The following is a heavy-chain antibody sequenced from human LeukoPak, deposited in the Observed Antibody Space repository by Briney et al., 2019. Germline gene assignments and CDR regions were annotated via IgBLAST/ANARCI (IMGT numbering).Heavy chain of an antibody. CDR2: IYYSGYT. D-gene: IGHD3-10*01. CDR1: GGSISSYY. CDR3: ARARVPMDV. Sequence: PSETLSLTCTVSGGSISSYYWSWLRQPPGKGLEWFGYIYYSGYTNSNPSLKSRVTISVDTSKNHFSLKLTSVAAADTAVYYCARARVPMDVWGKGTTVTVSS. V-gene: IGHV4-59*01. J-gene: IGHJ6*03.